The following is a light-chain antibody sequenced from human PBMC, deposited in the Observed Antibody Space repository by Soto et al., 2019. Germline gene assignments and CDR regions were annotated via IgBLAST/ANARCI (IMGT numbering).Light chain of an antibody. CDR3: QQRANWPLT. CDR2: DVS. J-gene: IGKJ4*01. CDR1: QSVTSY. Sequence: EIVLTQSPATLSLSPGERATLSCRASQSVTSYLAWYQQKVGQAPRLLIYDVSNRATGIPARFSGSGSGTDFTLTVSSLEPEDFAVYYCQQRANWPLTFGGGTKVEIK. V-gene: IGKV3-11*01.